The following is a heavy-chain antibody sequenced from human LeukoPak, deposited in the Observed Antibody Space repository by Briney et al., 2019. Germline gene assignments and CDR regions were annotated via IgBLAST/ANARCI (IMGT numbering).Heavy chain of an antibody. Sequence: SVKVSCKASGGTFSSYAISWVRQAPGQGVEWMGRIIPILGIANYAQKFQGRVTITADKSTSTAYMELSSLRSEDTAVYFCARWASDFYDTNRYAPFDYWGQGTLVTVSS. D-gene: IGHD2/OR15-2a*01. CDR1: GGTFSSYA. CDR2: IIPILGIA. CDR3: ARWASDFYDTNRYAPFDY. J-gene: IGHJ4*02. V-gene: IGHV1-69*04.